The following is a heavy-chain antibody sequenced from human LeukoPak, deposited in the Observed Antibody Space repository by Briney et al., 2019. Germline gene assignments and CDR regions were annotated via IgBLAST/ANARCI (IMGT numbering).Heavy chain of an antibody. CDR3: ARGFYDSSGYFGCYFDY. D-gene: IGHD3-22*01. V-gene: IGHV3-30*12. Sequence: GGSLRLSCAASGFTFRNLGMHWVRQAPGKGLEWVAFVENDGGTKHYADSVKGRFTISRDNAKNSLYLQMNSLRAEDTAVYYCARGFYDSSGYFGCYFDYWGQGTLVAVSS. CDR1: GFTFRNLG. CDR2: VENDGGTK. J-gene: IGHJ4*02.